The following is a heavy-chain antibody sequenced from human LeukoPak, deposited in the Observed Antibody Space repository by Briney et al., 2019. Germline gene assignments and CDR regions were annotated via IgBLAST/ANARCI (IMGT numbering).Heavy chain of an antibody. CDR2: INPNSGGT. CDR3: ARSSPVGANYYYYGMDV. V-gene: IGHV1-2*02. Sequence: GASVKVSCKASGYTFTGYYMHWVRQAPGQGLEWMGWINPNSGGTNYAQKFQGRVTMTRDTSISTAYMELSRLRSDVTAVYYCARSSPVGANYYYYGMDVWGQGTTVTVSS. J-gene: IGHJ6*02. D-gene: IGHD1-26*01. CDR1: GYTFTGYY.